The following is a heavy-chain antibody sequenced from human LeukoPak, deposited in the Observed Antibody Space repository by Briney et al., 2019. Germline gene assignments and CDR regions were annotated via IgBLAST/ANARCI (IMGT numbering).Heavy chain of an antibody. V-gene: IGHV3-21*01. CDR2: ISSSSSYI. D-gene: IGHD2-21*02. J-gene: IGHJ1*01. CDR1: GFTFSSYS. Sequence: GGSLRLSCAASGFTFSSYSMNWVRQAPGKGLEWVSSISSSSSYIYYADSVKGRFTISRDNAKNSLYLQMSSLRAEDTALYYCARSRLAYCGGDCQEYLQHWGQGTLVTVSS. CDR3: ARSRLAYCGGDCQEYLQH.